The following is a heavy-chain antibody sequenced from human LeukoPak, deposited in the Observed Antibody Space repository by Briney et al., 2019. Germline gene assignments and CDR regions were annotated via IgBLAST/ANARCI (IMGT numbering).Heavy chain of an antibody. Sequence: PGGSLRLSCAASGFTVGNNHMSWVRQAPGKGLEWVSLIYGGGTTYYADSVKGRFTISSDSSKNTLYLQMNSLRAEDTAVYYCARAPNYGDYGGQWGRGTLVTVSS. CDR1: GFTVGNNH. D-gene: IGHD4-17*01. CDR2: IYGGGTT. V-gene: IGHV3-53*01. J-gene: IGHJ4*02. CDR3: ARAPNYGDYGGQ.